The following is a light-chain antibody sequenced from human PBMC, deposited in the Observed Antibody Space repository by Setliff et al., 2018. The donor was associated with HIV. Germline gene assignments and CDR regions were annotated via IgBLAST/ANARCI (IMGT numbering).Light chain of an antibody. Sequence: QSALTQPASVSGSPGQSITISCTGTSSDLGGYNFVSWYQLHPGKAPKLIIYDVTKRPSGVPDRFSGSKSANAASLTISGLQAEDEADYYCCSSAGTYTSFFVFGTGTKVTVL. CDR3: CSSAGTYTSFFV. CDR1: SSDLGGYNF. J-gene: IGLJ1*01. CDR2: DVT. V-gene: IGLV2-11*01.